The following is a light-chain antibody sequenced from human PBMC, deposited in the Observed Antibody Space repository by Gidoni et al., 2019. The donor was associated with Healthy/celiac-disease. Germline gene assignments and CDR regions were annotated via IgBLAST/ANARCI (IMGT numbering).Light chain of an antibody. CDR2: YKTDSVK. CDR3: MIWHSSAWV. J-gene: IGLJ3*02. V-gene: IGLV5-45*01. Sequence: QAVLTQPASLPSSPGASASLTCTLRSGINVGTYRIYWYQQKPGSPPQYLLRYKTDSVKQPGSGVPSRFSESKDASANAGILLISGLQSEDEADYYCMIWHSSAWVFGGGTKLTVL. CDR1: SGINVGTYR.